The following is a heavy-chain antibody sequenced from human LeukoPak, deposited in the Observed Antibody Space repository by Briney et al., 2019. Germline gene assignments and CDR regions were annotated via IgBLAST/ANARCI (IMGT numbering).Heavy chain of an antibody. D-gene: IGHD6-13*01. CDR1: GYSFTSYW. V-gene: IGHV5-10-1*01. J-gene: IGHJ6*02. Sequence: GESLKISCKGSGYSFTSYWISWVRQMPGKGLEWMGRIVPSDSYTNYSPSLQGNVTISADKSSRTAYLQWSSLKASDTAMYCCARLGSSSWPTGGYGMDVWGQGTTVTVSS. CDR2: IVPSDSYT. CDR3: ARLGSSSWPTGGYGMDV.